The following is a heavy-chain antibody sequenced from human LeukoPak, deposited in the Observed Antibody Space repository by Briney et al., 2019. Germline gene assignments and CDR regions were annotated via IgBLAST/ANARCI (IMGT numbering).Heavy chain of an antibody. CDR1: GFTFTVYA. Sequence: GGSLRLSCAASGFTFTVYAMSWVRQAPGKGLEWVSTFTGPADSGGKTYYSDSVKGQFTSSRDNSKNTLSLQMNSLRVEDTAIYYCAKAQTGTDMIFDYWGQGALVTVSS. D-gene: IGHD1-1*01. J-gene: IGHJ4*02. CDR3: AKAQTGTDMIFDY. CDR2: FTGPADSGGKT. V-gene: IGHV3-23*01.